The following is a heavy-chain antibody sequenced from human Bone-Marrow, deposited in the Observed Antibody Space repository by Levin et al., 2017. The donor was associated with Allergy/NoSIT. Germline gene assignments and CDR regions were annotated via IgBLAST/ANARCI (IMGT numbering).Heavy chain of an antibody. CDR3: AKDGDDSVLSF. Sequence: PGGSLRLSCAASGFTFSSYAMSWVRQAPGKGLKWVSVISGSGGNTYYADSVKGRFTISRDNSKNTLYLQMNSLRAEDTAVYYCAKDGDDSVLSFWGQGTLVTVSS. J-gene: IGHJ4*02. V-gene: IGHV3-23*01. D-gene: IGHD2-21*01. CDR2: ISGSGGNT. CDR1: GFTFSSYA.